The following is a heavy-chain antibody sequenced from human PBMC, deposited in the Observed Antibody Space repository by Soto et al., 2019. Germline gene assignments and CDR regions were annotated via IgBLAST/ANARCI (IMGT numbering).Heavy chain of an antibody. CDR2: TYYKSKWYY. V-gene: IGHV6-1*01. J-gene: IGHJ4*02. Sequence: SQTLSLTCDISGDSVSSNSAGWNWIRQTPSRGLEWLGRTYYKSKWYYTYAASVKSRITVSPDTSKNQFSLKLSSVTAADTAVYYCARRIVVVVAATPKRAYFDYWGQGTLVTVSS. CDR3: ARRIVVVVAATPKRAYFDY. D-gene: IGHD2-15*01. CDR1: GDSVSSNSAG.